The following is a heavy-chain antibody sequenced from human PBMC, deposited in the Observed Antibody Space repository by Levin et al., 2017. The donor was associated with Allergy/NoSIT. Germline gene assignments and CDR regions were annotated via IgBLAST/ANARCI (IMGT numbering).Heavy chain of an antibody. V-gene: IGHV3-7*04. D-gene: IGHD6-13*01. CDR3: ARAGGSSWSDY. Sequence: PGGSLRLSCAASGFTFSSYWMSWVRQAPGKGLEWVANIKQDGSEKYNVDSVKGRFTISRDNAKNSLYLQMNSLRAEDTAVYYCARAGGSSWSDYWGQGTLVTVSS. CDR2: IKQDGSEK. CDR1: GFTFSSYW. J-gene: IGHJ4*02.